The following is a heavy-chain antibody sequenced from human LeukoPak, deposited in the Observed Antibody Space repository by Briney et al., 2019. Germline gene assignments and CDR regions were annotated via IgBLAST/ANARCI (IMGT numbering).Heavy chain of an antibody. V-gene: IGHV1-2*02. CDR2: ITPNNGGT. J-gene: IGHJ4*02. CDR1: GYIFTGYY. D-gene: IGHD6-13*01. CDR3: ARGKQQLVF. Sequence: ASVKVSCKASGYIFTGYYIHWVRQAPGQGLEWMGWITPNNGGTNYAQKFQGRVTMTRDTSISTAYMELSRLRSDDTAVYYCARGKQQLVFWGQGTLVTVSS.